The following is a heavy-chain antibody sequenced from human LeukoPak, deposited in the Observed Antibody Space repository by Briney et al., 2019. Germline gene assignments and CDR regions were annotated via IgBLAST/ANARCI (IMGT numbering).Heavy chain of an antibody. CDR2: LSHSGSS. Sequence: KPSETLSLTCTVSGGSVSSYYWSWIRQPPGRGLEWIGYLSHSGSSDSNPSLKSRVTILVDASKNQFSLKLTSVTAADTAVYYCARARYANAWYAFDIWGQGTMVTVSS. J-gene: IGHJ3*02. D-gene: IGHD2-2*01. CDR3: ARARYANAWYAFDI. CDR1: GGSVSSYY. V-gene: IGHV4-59*02.